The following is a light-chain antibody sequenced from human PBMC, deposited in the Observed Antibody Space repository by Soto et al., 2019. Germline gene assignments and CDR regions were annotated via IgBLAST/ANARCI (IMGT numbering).Light chain of an antibody. CDR3: QQRINWPLT. CDR2: GAS. V-gene: IGKV3-11*01. CDR1: QRISSH. Sequence: EIVLTQSPATLSLSPGERATISCRASQRISSHLAWYQQKPGQAPRLIIYGASNRATGIPARFSGRGSGTDFTLTISSLEPEDFAVYYCQQRINWPLTFGGGTKVEIK. J-gene: IGKJ4*01.